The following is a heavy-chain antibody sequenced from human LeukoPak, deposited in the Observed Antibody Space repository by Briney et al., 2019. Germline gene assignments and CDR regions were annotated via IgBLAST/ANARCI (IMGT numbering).Heavy chain of an antibody. Sequence: PSETLSLTCTVSGGSISSYYLSWIRQPAGKGLEWIGRIYGSVNTYNPSLKSRITLSLDTSKNQFPLKLSSVTAADTAVYYCARDSPREYSYGYYGAFDIWGQGTMVTVSS. D-gene: IGHD5-18*01. CDR3: ARDSPREYSYGYYGAFDI. J-gene: IGHJ3*02. CDR2: IYGSVNT. CDR1: GGSISSYY. V-gene: IGHV4-4*07.